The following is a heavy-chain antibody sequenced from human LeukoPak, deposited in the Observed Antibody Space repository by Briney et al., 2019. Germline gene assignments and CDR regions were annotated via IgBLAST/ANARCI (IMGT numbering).Heavy chain of an antibody. D-gene: IGHD5-18*01. CDR3: AREEGYIYGLLDY. CDR2: ISGGGGTT. V-gene: IGHV3-23*01. J-gene: IGHJ4*02. CDR1: GFTFSNYG. Sequence: GGSLRLSCAASGFTFSNYGMSWVRQAPGKGPEWVSAISGGGGTTYYADSEKGRFTISRDNSKNTLYLQMNSLRADDTAVYYCAREEGYIYGLLDYWGQGTLVTVSS.